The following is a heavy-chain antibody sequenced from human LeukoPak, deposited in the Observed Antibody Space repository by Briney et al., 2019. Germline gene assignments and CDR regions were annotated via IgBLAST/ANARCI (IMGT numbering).Heavy chain of an antibody. CDR3: ARDRYYDSSGYYYYAFDI. CDR1: GGSFRTFA. J-gene: IGHJ3*02. D-gene: IGHD3-22*01. V-gene: IGHV1-69*13. Sequence: SVKVSCKASGGSFRTFAISWVRQAPGQGLAWMGGIIPIFGTANYAQKFQGRVTITADESTSTAYMELSSLRSEDTAVYYCARDRYYDSSGYYYYAFDIWGQGTMVTVSS. CDR2: IIPIFGTA.